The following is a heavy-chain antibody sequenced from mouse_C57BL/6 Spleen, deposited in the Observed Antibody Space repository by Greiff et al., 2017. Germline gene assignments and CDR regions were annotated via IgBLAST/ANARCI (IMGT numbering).Heavy chain of an antibody. D-gene: IGHD1-1*01. J-gene: IGHJ1*03. CDR3: ALLLRSYWYIDD. CDR1: GFNINDYY. V-gene: IGHV14-2*01. Sequence: VQLQQSGAELVKPGASVTLSCTASGFNINDYYMHWVQQRTAQGLEWIGRIDPEDGDTTYASRFQGKATITADPSSNTAYLQLSSLTSEDTAVYYSALLLRSYWYIDDWGTGTTVTVST. CDR2: IDPEDGDT.